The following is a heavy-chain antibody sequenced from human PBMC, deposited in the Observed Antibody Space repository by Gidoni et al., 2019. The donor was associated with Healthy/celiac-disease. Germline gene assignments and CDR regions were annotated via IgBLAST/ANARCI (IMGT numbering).Heavy chain of an antibody. D-gene: IGHD3-22*01. CDR1: GLTFGDYA. V-gene: IGHV3-49*04. CDR2: IRSKAYGGTT. J-gene: IGHJ3*01. Sequence: EVQLVESGGGLVQPGRSLRLSCTGSGLTFGDYAMSWVRQAPGKGLEWVGFIRSKAYGGTTEYAASVKSRFTISRDDSKSIAYLQMNSLKTEDTAVYYCTRPYYYDSSGYSWGQGTMVTVSS. CDR3: TRPYYYDSSGYS.